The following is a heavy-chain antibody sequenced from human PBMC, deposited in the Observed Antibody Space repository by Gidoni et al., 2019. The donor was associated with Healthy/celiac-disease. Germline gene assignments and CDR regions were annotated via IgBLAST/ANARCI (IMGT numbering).Heavy chain of an antibody. CDR3: AATYYDILTGYTPSYYYGMDV. D-gene: IGHD3-9*01. Sequence: QMQLVQSGPEVKKPGTSVKVSCKASGFTLTSSAMQWGRQARVQRLECIGWIVVGSGNTNYAQKFQERVTITRDMSTSTAYMELSSLRSEDTAVYYCAATYYDILTGYTPSYYYGMDVWGQGTTVTVSS. CDR1: GFTLTSSA. CDR2: IVVGSGNT. V-gene: IGHV1-58*02. J-gene: IGHJ6*02.